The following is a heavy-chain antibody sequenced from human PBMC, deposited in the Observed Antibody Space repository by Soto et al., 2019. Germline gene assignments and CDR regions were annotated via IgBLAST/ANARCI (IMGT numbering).Heavy chain of an antibody. CDR2: ISSTGST. Sequence: QVQLQESGPGLVKPSETLSLTCTVSGGSISRYHWNWIRQPPGKGLEWIGYISSTGSTTSNPSLMSRVTISVETSKSQFSLQLSSVTAADTAVYFCARLGDISAAFDIWGQGTLVTVSA. V-gene: IGHV4-4*08. D-gene: IGHD3-10*01. J-gene: IGHJ3*02. CDR3: ARLGDISAAFDI. CDR1: GGSISRYH.